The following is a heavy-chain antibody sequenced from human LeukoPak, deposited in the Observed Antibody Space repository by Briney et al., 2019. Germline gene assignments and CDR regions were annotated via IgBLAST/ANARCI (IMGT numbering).Heavy chain of an antibody. CDR3: ARDYGDHQGDY. V-gene: IGHV3-11*01. CDR1: GFTFGDYY. J-gene: IGHJ4*02. D-gene: IGHD4-17*01. CDR2: IAATGDNI. Sequence: GGSLRLSCAASGFTFGDYYMTWIRQAPGKGLEWVSYIAATGDNIHYTDSVKGRFTISRDNAKNSLYLQMNSLRAEDTAVYYCARDYGDHQGDYWGQGTLVTVSS.